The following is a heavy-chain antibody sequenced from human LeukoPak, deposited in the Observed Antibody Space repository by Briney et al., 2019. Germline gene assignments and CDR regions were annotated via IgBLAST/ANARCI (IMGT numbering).Heavy chain of an antibody. Sequence: ASVKVSCKASGYTFTGYYMHWVRQAPGQGLEWMGWINPNSGGTNYAQKFQGRVTMTRDTSISTAYMELSRLRSDDTAVYYCAREMVGATSTTCFDYWGQGTLVTVSS. CDR1: GYTFTGYY. J-gene: IGHJ4*02. D-gene: IGHD1-26*01. CDR3: AREMVGATSTTCFDY. V-gene: IGHV1-2*02. CDR2: INPNSGGT.